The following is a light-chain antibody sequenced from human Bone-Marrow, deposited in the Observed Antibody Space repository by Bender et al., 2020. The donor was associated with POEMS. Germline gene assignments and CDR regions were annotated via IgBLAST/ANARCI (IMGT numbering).Light chain of an antibody. V-gene: IGLV1-44*01. Sequence: QSVLTQPPSASGTPGQRVTISCSGGSSNIGAHAVNWYQHLPGTAPKLLIYSSHRRPSEVPDRFSGSRSGTSASLTISGLQAGDEADYYCCSYTGSSTHVVFGGGTKLTVL. CDR1: SSNIGAHA. CDR2: SSH. CDR3: CSYTGSSTHVV. J-gene: IGLJ2*01.